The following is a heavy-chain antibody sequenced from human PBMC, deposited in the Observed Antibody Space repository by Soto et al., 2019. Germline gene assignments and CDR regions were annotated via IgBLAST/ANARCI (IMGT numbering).Heavy chain of an antibody. V-gene: IGHV3-11*01. Sequence: QVQLVESGGGWLKLGGSLRLSWAASGFTFGAYNMSWFRRAPGRGLGGVPYISSSVSTIYYADSVKGRFTISRDNAKNSLYLQMNSLRAEDTAVYYCARAGGLDDLTLNYYMDVWGKGTTVTVSS. J-gene: IGHJ6*03. D-gene: IGHD3-16*01. CDR2: ISSSVSTI. CDR3: ARAGGLDDLTLNYYMDV. CDR1: GFTFGAYN.